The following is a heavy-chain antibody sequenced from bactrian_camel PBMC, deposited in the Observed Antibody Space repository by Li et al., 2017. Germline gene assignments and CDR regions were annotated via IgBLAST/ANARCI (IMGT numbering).Heavy chain of an antibody. CDR2: IDLDGAT. CDR3: APVVSNY. CDR1: GEMDTNYC. V-gene: IGHV3S53*01. Sequence: HVQLVESGGGSVQSGGSLRLSCAASGEMDTNYCMAWFRQSPGKEREVVAVIDLDGATSYATSVKGRFTVSQEKPKNTLYLQMNNLKPEDTATYFCAPVVSNYWGQGTQVTVS. D-gene: IGHD2*01. J-gene: IGHJ4*01.